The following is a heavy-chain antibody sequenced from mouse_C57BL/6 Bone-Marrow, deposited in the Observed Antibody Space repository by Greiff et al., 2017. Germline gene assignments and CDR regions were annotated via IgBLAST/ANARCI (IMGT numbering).Heavy chain of an antibody. J-gene: IGHJ4*01. CDR2: IRNKANNHAT. V-gene: IGHV6-6*01. CDR1: GFTFSDAW. CDR3: TRGYYGSHYAMDY. D-gene: IGHD1-1*01. Sequence: EVKVEESGGGLVQPGGSMKLSCAASGFTFSDAWMDWVRQSPEKGLEWVAEIRNKANNHATYYAESVQGRFTISRDDCKSSVYLQMNSLRAEDTGIYYCTRGYYGSHYAMDYWGQGTSVTVSS.